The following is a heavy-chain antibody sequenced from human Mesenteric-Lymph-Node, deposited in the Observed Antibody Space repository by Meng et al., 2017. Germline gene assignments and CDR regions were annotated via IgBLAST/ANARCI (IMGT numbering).Heavy chain of an antibody. CDR3: ASKRYCSGGSCYFDY. J-gene: IGHJ4*02. D-gene: IGHD2-15*01. CDR2: IGTAGDT. CDR1: GFTFSSYD. Sequence: GESLKISCAACGFTFSSYDMHWVRQATGKGLEWVSAIGTAGDTYYPGSVKGQFTISRENAKNSLYLQMNSLRAGDTAVYYCASKRYCSGGSCYFDYWGQGTLVTVSS. V-gene: IGHV3-13*03.